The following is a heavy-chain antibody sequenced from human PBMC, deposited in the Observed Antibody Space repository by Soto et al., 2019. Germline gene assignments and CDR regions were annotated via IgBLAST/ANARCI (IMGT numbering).Heavy chain of an antibody. CDR1: GYTFTSYG. CDR2: ISAYNGNT. CDR3: AREEIQDIVVVVAAPPYCYGLDV. J-gene: IGHJ6*02. Sequence: QVQLVQSGAEVKKPGASVKVSCKASGYTFTSYGISWVRQAPGQGLEGMGWISAYNGNTNYAQKLQGRVTMTTDTSTSTAYMELRSLRSDDTAVYYCAREEIQDIVVVVAAPPYCYGLDVWGQGTTVTVSS. D-gene: IGHD2-15*01. V-gene: IGHV1-18*01.